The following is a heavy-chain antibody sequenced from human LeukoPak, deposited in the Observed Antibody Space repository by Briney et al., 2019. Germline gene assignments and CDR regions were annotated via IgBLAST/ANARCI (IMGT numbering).Heavy chain of an antibody. J-gene: IGHJ4*02. V-gene: IGHV3-30*04. CDR1: GFTFSSYA. D-gene: IGHD3-22*01. CDR3: ARGFPHYYDSSGIKFDY. CDR2: ISYDGRSK. Sequence: GGSLRLSCAASGFTFSSYALHWVRQAPGKGLEWVAVISYDGRSKKYADPVKGRFTISRDNSKNTLDLQMNSLRAEDTAVYYCARGFPHYYDSSGIKFDYWGQGTLVTVPS.